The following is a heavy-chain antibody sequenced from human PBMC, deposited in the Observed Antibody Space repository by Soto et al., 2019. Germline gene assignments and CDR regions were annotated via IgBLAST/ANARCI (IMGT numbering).Heavy chain of an antibody. CDR3: AKDLHDRGPLWFDP. D-gene: IGHD3-10*01. Sequence: GGSLRLSCAASGFTFSSYGMHWVRQAPGKGLEWVAVISYDGSNKYYADSVKGRFTISRDNSKNTLYLQMNSLRAEDTAVYYCAKDLHDRGPLWFDPWGQGTLVTVSS. CDR2: ISYDGSNK. V-gene: IGHV3-30*18. J-gene: IGHJ5*02. CDR1: GFTFSSYG.